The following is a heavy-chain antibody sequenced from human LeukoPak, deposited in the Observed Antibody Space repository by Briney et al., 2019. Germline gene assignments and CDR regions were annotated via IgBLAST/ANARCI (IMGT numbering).Heavy chain of an antibody. J-gene: IGHJ4*02. Sequence: PGGSLRLSCAASGFTFSSYAMSWVRQAPGKGLEWVSAISGSGGSTYYADSVKGRFTISGDNSKNTLYLQMNSLRAEDTAVYYCAKPQYYYDSSGYYDYWGQGTLVTVSS. D-gene: IGHD3-22*01. CDR3: AKPQYYYDSSGYYDY. CDR2: ISGSGGST. V-gene: IGHV3-23*01. CDR1: GFTFSSYA.